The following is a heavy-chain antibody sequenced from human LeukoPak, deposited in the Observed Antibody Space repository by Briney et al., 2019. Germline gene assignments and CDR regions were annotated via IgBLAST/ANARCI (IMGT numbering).Heavy chain of an antibody. CDR2: ISAYNGNT. CDR3: ARDPVPLYYYDSSGYYYHLFDY. J-gene: IGHJ4*02. D-gene: IGHD3-22*01. V-gene: IGHV1-18*01. Sequence: GASVKVSCKASGYTFTSYGIRWVRQAPGQGLEWMGWISAYNGNTNYAQKLQGRVTMTTDTSTSTTYMELRSLRSDDTAVYYCARDPVPLYYYDSSGYYYHLFDYWGQGTLVTVSS. CDR1: GYTFTSYG.